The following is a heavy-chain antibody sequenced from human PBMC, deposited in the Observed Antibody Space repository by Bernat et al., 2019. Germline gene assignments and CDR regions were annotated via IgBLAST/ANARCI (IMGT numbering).Heavy chain of an antibody. Sequence: QVQLQQWGAGLLKPSETLSLTCAVYGGSFSGYYWSWIRQPPGKGLEWIGEINHSGSTNYNPSLKSRVTISVDTSKNQFSLKLSSVTAADTAVYYCARGLFSLYYYYYYMDVWGKGTTVTVSS. J-gene: IGHJ6*03. CDR1: GGSFSGYY. CDR2: INHSGST. D-gene: IGHD2-21*01. CDR3: ARGLFSLYYYYYYMDV. V-gene: IGHV4-34*01.